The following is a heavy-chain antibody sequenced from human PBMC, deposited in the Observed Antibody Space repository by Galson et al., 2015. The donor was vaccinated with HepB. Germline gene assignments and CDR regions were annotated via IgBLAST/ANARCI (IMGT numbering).Heavy chain of an antibody. CDR1: GFTVSANH. J-gene: IGHJ3*01. CDR3: ARGAFALAGKAFDV. D-gene: IGHD6-19*01. Sequence: LRLSCAASGFTVSANHLGWVRQAPGKGLEWVSFTFSGGASYFADSLKGRFSISTDTSNNTLYLQMTSLTTEATAVYFCARGAFALAGKAFDVWGQGTLVTVSS. CDR2: TFSGGAS. V-gene: IGHV3-66*02.